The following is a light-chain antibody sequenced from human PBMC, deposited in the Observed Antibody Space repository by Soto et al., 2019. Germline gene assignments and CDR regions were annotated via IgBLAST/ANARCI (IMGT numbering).Light chain of an antibody. CDR2: DVS. J-gene: IGLJ1*01. Sequence: QSALTQPASVSGSPGQAITISCTGTSSDVGAYNYVSWYQQHPGKAPKLMIYDVSNRPLGVSNRFSGSKSGNTASLTISGLQAEDEADYYCSSYRSSTTPYVFGTGTKLTVL. CDR1: SSDVGAYNY. CDR3: SSYRSSTTPYV. V-gene: IGLV2-14*01.